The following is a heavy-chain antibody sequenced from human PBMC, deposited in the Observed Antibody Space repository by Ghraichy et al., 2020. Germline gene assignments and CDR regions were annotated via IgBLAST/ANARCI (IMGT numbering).Heavy chain of an antibody. CDR3: AKGQSVSYYRGYFDY. CDR1: GFTFSNYA. V-gene: IGHV3-23*01. CDR2: ITSSSGAT. D-gene: IGHD1-26*01. J-gene: IGHJ4*02. Sequence: GESLNISCAASGFTFSNYAMNWVRQAPGKGLEWVSGITSSSGATYYADSVKGRFTISRDNSKNTLYLQMNSLGAEDTAVYYCAKGQSVSYYRGYFDYWGQGALVTVSS.